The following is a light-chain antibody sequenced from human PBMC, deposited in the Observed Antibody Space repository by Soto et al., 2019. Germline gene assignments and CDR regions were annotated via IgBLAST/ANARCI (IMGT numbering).Light chain of an antibody. CDR2: GAS. V-gene: IGKV1-5*01. Sequence: DIKMTQSPSTLSASVGERVIITCRASQSISDYLAWYQQKPGKAPRVLISGASNLQSGVPSRFSGSGSGTDFTLTIGSLQPEDFATYYCQQLNSYPLTFGGGTKVDI. CDR1: QSISDY. J-gene: IGKJ4*01. CDR3: QQLNSYPLT.